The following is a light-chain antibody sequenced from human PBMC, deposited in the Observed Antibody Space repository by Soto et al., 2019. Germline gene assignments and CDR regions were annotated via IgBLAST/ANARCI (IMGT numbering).Light chain of an antibody. CDR1: SSNIGSNT. V-gene: IGLV1-44*01. J-gene: IGLJ1*01. CDR2: SNN. CDR3: QSYGDSLSGYI. Sequence: QSVLTQPPSASGTPGQRVTISCSGSSSNIGSNTVNWYQQLPGTAPKLLIYSNNQRPSGVPDRFSGSKSGTSASLTITGLQAEDEADYYCQSYGDSLSGYIFGTGTKVTVL.